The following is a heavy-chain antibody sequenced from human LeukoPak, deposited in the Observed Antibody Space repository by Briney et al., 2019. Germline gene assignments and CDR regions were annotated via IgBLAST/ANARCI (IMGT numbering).Heavy chain of an antibody. V-gene: IGHV3-21*01. CDR2: ISRSSSHI. CDR3: ARDPARYCSSTSCYASEYFDL. J-gene: IGHJ2*01. D-gene: IGHD2-2*01. Sequence: GGSLRLSCAASGFTFSSYSMNWVRQAPGKGLEWVSSISRSSSHIYYADSVRGRFTISRDNAKNSLYLQMNSLRAEDTAVYYCARDPARYCSSTSCYASEYFDLWGRGTLVTVSS. CDR1: GFTFSSYS.